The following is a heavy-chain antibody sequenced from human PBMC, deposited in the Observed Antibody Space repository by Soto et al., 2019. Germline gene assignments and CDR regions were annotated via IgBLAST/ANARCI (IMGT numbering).Heavy chain of an antibody. Sequence: GGSLRLSCAASSFSFSTVWMSWLRQAPGKGLEWVANIKGNASEKQYVDSVKGGFTISRDNARNSLYLEMNNVRAEDTAVYFCARIPVPGAGYYFDSWGQGTLVTVSS. CDR1: SFSFSTVW. V-gene: IGHV3-7*01. J-gene: IGHJ4*02. CDR2: IKGNASEK. CDR3: ARIPVPGAGYYFDS. D-gene: IGHD6-19*01.